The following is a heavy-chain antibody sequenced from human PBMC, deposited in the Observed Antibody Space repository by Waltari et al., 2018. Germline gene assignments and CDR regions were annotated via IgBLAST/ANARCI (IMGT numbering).Heavy chain of an antibody. CDR3: ANRNPTGTYWYFDL. J-gene: IGHJ2*01. D-gene: IGHD1-7*01. Sequence: QLQLQESGPGLVKPSETLSLTCTVSGGSISSSSYYWGWIRQPPGKGLEWIGSIYYSGSTYYNPYLKSRVTISVDTSKNQFSLKLSSVTAADTAVYYCANRNPTGTYWYFDLWGRGTLVTVSS. CDR2: IYYSGST. V-gene: IGHV4-39*01. CDR1: GGSISSSSYY.